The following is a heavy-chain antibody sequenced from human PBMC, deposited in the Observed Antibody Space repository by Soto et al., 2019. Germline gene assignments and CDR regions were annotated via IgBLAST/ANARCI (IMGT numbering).Heavy chain of an antibody. J-gene: IGHJ4*02. D-gene: IGHD3-10*01. CDR3: AKRGVDTFGLSY. Sequence: EVRLVESGGGLVQPGGSLRLSCAVSGFTFSSFWMHWVRQAPGEGLVWVSRINTDGNSTSYADSVKGRFTISRDNAKNTLYLQMNSLRVEDTAMYYCAKRGVDTFGLSYWGQGTLVTVSS. CDR1: GFTFSSFW. CDR2: INTDGNST. V-gene: IGHV3-74*01.